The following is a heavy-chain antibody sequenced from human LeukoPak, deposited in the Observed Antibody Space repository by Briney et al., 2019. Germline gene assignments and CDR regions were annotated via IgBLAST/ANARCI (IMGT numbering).Heavy chain of an antibody. V-gene: IGHV4-34*01. CDR1: GGSFSGYY. D-gene: IGHD2-2*01. CDR3: ARGRTDIVVVPAAIFNY. Sequence: SETLSLTCAVYGGSFSGYYWSWIRQPPGKGLEWIGEINHSGSTNYNPSLKSRVTISVDTSKNQFSLKLSSVTAADAAVYYCARGRTDIVVVPAAIFNYWGQGTLVTVSS. CDR2: INHSGST. J-gene: IGHJ4*02.